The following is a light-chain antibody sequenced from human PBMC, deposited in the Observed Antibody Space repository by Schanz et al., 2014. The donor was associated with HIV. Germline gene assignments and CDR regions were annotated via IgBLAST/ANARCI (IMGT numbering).Light chain of an antibody. V-gene: IGKV3-20*01. CDR3: QQYGSSPWT. CDR1: QTVSNN. Sequence: EIVMTQSPGTLSVSPGERATLSCRASQTVSNNLAWYQQKPGQAPRLLICGASNRATGIPDRFSGGVSGTDFTLTISRVEPEDYAVYYCQQYGSSPWTFGQGTRVDVK. CDR2: GAS. J-gene: IGKJ1*01.